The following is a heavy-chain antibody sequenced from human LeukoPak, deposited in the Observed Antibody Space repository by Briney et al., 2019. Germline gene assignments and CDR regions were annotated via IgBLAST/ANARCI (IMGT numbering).Heavy chain of an antibody. CDR2: ISASGDGT. D-gene: IGHD2-15*01. J-gene: IGHJ4*02. CDR1: GFTFSSYA. Sequence: PGGSLRLSRAASGFTFSSYAISWVRQAPGEGLEWVSAISASGDGTYYADSVKGRFTISRDNFENTLYLQMNSLRAEDTAVYYCAKSRDSRYDYFDYWGQGILVTVSS. V-gene: IGHV3-23*01. CDR3: AKSRDSRYDYFDY.